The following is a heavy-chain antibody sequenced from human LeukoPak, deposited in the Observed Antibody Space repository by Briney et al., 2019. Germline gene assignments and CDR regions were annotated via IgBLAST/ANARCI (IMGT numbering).Heavy chain of an antibody. CDR1: GFTVSSNY. CDR3: ARDRNFYDSGGYASDY. D-gene: IGHD3-22*01. Sequence: GGSLRLSCAASGFTVSSNYMSWVRQAPGKGLEWVSVIYGGGSTYYADSVKGRFTISRDNSKNTLFLQMYSLRAEDTAVYYCARDRNFYDSGGYASDYWGQGTLVTVSS. CDR2: IYGGGST. J-gene: IGHJ4*02. V-gene: IGHV3-53*01.